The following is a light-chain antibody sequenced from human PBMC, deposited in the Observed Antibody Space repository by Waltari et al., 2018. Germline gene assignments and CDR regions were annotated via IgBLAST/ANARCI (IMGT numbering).Light chain of an antibody. CDR1: QSFLYYSNDKNY. CDR3: QQYYSRRT. J-gene: IGKJ1*01. Sequence: DIVMTQSSDSLAVSLGERATISGNSSQSFLYYSNDKNYLAWFQQKPGHPPQLLIYWASTRESGVPDRFSGSGSGTDFTLTISSLQAEDVAVYYCQQYYSRRTFGQGTKVEIK. V-gene: IGKV4-1*01. CDR2: WAS.